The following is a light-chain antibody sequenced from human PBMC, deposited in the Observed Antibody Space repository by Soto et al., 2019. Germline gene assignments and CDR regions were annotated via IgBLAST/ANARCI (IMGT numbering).Light chain of an antibody. CDR3: CSYAGSSTSPYV. CDR2: ESS. Sequence: QSALTQPASVSGSPGQSITISCIGTSSDVGIYNLVSSYQPHSGKAPKLMIYESSKRPSGVFNRFSASKSGKKASLTISGLQAEDEADYYCCSYAGSSTSPYVFGTGTKVTVL. V-gene: IGLV2-23*01. CDR1: SSDVGIYNL. J-gene: IGLJ1*01.